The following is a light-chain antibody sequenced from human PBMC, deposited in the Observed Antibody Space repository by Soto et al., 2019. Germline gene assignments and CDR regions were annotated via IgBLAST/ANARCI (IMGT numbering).Light chain of an antibody. J-gene: IGKJ4*01. V-gene: IGKV2-28*01. CDR2: LGS. Sequence: DIVMTQSPLSLPVTPGEPASISCRSSQSLLHSNGYDYLDWYLQKPGQSPQLLIYLGSNRASGVPDRVSGSGSGTDFTLKISRVEAEDVGVYYCIHALQPPQTFGVGTKVEIK. CDR3: IHALQPPQT. CDR1: QSLLHSNGYDY.